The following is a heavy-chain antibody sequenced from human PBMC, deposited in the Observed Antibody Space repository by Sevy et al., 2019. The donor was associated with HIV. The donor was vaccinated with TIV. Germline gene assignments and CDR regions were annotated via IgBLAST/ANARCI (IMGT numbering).Heavy chain of an antibody. Sequence: GGSLRLSCAASGFTFSTYAMTWVRQTPGKGLEWVSSITSSDNNIYYADSVEGRFTISRDNSENTLYLQMSSLRAEDTAIYYCATNYYDTSGYYILDYWGQGTLVTVSA. D-gene: IGHD3-22*01. CDR3: ATNYYDTSGYYILDY. J-gene: IGHJ4*02. V-gene: IGHV3-23*01. CDR2: ITSSDNNI. CDR1: GFTFSTYA.